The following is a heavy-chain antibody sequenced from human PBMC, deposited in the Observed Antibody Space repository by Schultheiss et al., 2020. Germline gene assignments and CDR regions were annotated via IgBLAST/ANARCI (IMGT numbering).Heavy chain of an antibody. Sequence: AAVKVSCKASGYTFTGYYMHWVRQAPGQGLEWMGWINPNSGGTNYAQKFQGRVTMTRDTSISTAYMELSRLRSDDTAVYYCARVSEMATTDAFDIWGQGTMVTVAS. CDR3: ARVSEMATTDAFDI. CDR2: INPNSGGT. J-gene: IGHJ3*02. D-gene: IGHD5-24*01. CDR1: GYTFTGYY. V-gene: IGHV1-2*02.